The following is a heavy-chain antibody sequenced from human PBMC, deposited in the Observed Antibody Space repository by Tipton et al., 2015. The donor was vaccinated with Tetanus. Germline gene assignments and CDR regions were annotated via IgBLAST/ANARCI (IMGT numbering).Heavy chain of an antibody. CDR2: LIPIFGPP. Sequence: QSGAEVKKPGSSVKVSCQTSGGSFSTYITSWVRQAPGQGLEWMGGLIPIFGPPKYAWKFQGRVTITADKSTNTAYMELTNLTLEDTAMYYCARSRGGTREYYAIAYWGQGTLVAVSS. D-gene: IGHD3-3*01. CDR1: GGSFSTYI. V-gene: IGHV1-69*06. CDR3: ARSRGGTREYYAIAY. J-gene: IGHJ4*02.